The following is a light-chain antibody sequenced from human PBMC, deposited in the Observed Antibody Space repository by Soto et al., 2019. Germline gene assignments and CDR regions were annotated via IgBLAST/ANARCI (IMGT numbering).Light chain of an antibody. J-gene: IGLJ2*01. Sequence: QSALTQPASVSGSPGQSITMSCTGTSSDVGGYNYVSWYQQHPGKAPKLMIYEVSDRPSGVSDRFSGSKSGNTASLTISGLQAEDEADYYCSSFTGSSTVIFGGGTKVTVL. CDR2: EVS. CDR1: SSDVGGYNY. CDR3: SSFTGSSTVI. V-gene: IGLV2-14*01.